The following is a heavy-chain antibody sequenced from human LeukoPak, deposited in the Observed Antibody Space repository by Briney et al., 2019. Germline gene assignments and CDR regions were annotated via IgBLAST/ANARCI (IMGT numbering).Heavy chain of an antibody. CDR2: IYYSGST. J-gene: IGHJ3*02. V-gene: IGHV4-39*01. CDR3: ASTYYDTVWGSYRYSAFDI. Sequence: PSETLSLTCSVSGGSICSSSYYWRWIRQPPGKGLEWIGRIYYSGSTYYNPSLKSRVTLFVDTSKNQFSLKLSSVTAADTAVYYCASTYYDTVWGSYRYSAFDIWGQGTMVTVSS. CDR1: GGSICSSSYY. D-gene: IGHD3-16*02.